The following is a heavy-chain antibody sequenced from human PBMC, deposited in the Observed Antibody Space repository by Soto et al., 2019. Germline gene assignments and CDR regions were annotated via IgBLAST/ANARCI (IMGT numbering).Heavy chain of an antibody. J-gene: IGHJ6*02. V-gene: IGHV4-59*08. Sequence: SETLSLTCTVSDGSISGYHWSWIRQPPGKGLEWIGYVYHSGSTNYNPSLKSRVTISVDTSKNQFSLKLSSVTAADTAVYYCARQLLYYYYYGMDVWGQGTTVTVSS. CDR3: ARQLLYYYYYGMDV. CDR2: VYHSGST. CDR1: DGSISGYH.